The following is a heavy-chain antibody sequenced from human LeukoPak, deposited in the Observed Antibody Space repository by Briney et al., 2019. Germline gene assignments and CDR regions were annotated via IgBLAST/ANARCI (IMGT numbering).Heavy chain of an antibody. V-gene: IGHV3-23*01. D-gene: IGHD2-2*01. J-gene: IGHJ4*01. CDR1: GFTFSTYA. Sequence: PGGSLRLSCAAPGFTFSTYAMSWVRQAPGKGLEWVSTISGSDGSTYYSDSVKGRFTISRDNSKNTLYLQLNSLRAEDTAVYYCAKAGCTFTSCYSSCWGQGTLVTVSS. CDR2: ISGSDGST. CDR3: AKAGCTFTSCYSSC.